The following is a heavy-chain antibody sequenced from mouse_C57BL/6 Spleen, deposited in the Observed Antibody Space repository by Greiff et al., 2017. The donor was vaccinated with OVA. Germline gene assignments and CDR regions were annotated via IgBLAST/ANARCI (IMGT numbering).Heavy chain of an antibody. Sequence: VQLQQSGGGLVQPGESLKLSCESNEYESPSHDMSWVRKTPEKRLELVAAINSDGGSTYYPDTMERRFIISRDNTKKTLYLQMSRLRSEDTALYYCAGHGGYDYGFAYWGQGTLVTVSA. V-gene: IGHV5-2*01. CDR1: EYESPSHD. CDR2: INSDGGST. J-gene: IGHJ3*01. D-gene: IGHD2-4*01. CDR3: AGHGGYDYGFAY.